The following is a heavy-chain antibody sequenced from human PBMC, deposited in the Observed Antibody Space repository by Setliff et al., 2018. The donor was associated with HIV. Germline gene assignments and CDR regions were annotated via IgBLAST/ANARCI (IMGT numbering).Heavy chain of an antibody. J-gene: IGHJ6*03. CDR3: ARIVRWELVATSTFFYYYMDV. Sequence: SETLSLTCTVSGASISSSSHHWAWIRQPPGKGLEYIGNIYYTGSTHHNPSLESRVAISVDTSKNQLSLKLSSVTAADTAVYYCARIVRWELVATSTFFYYYMDVWGKGTTVTVSS. D-gene: IGHD1-26*01. CDR1: GASISSSSHH. CDR2: IYYTGST. V-gene: IGHV4-39*01.